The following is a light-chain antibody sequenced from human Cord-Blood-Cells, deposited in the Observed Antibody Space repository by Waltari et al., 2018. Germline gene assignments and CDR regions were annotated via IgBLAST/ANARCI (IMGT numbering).Light chain of an antibody. CDR3: AAWDDSLNGWV. J-gene: IGLJ3*02. CDR2: SNN. V-gene: IGLV1-44*01. Sequence: QSLLTQPPSASGTPGQRVTISCSGSSSTIGSNPVNWYQQPPGTAPKLLIYSNNQRPSGVPDRFSGSKSGTSASLAISGLQSEDEADYYCAAWDDSLNGWVFGGGTKLTVL. CDR1: SSTIGSNP.